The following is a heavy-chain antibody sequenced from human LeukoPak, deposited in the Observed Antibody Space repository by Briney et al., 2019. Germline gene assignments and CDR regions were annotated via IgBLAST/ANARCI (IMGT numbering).Heavy chain of an antibody. D-gene: IGHD2-2*01. J-gene: IGHJ4*02. CDR2: IKQDGSEK. CDR1: GFIFTNYW. Sequence: GGSLRLSCAASGFIFTNYWMSWVRQAPGKGLEWVANIKQDGSEKYYVDSVEGRFTISRDNAKNSLYLQMNSLRAEDTAVYYCARGRYCSSTSCPLFDYWGQGTLVTVSS. V-gene: IGHV3-7*04. CDR3: ARGRYCSSTSCPLFDY.